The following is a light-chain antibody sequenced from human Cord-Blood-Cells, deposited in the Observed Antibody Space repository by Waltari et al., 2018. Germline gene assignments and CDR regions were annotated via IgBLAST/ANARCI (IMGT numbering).Light chain of an antibody. J-gene: IGLJ1*01. CDR3: CSYAGSSTFYV. CDR1: SSDVGSYNL. Sequence: QSALTQPASVSGSPGQSITISCTGTSSDVGSYNLVSWYQQHPGKAPKLMIYEGSKRPSGVSNRFYGSKCGNTASLTISGLQAEDEADYYCCSYAGSSTFYVFGTGTKVTVL. V-gene: IGLV2-23*01. CDR2: EGS.